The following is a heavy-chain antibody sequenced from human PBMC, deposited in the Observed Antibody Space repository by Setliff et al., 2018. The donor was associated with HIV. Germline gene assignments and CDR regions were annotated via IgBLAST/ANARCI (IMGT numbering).Heavy chain of an antibody. CDR1: GASLSPYF. Sequence: LSLTCAVYGASLSPYFWHWIRQSPGKGLEWIGEISHNGGFNYSPSLESRLTMSVDTPRNQVSLNLSAVTAADTAIYYCVRGANFYTPRKRIFDYWDQG. D-gene: IGHD3-3*01. J-gene: IGHJ4*02. CDR3: VRGANFYTPRKRIFDY. V-gene: IGHV4-34*01. CDR2: ISHNGGF.